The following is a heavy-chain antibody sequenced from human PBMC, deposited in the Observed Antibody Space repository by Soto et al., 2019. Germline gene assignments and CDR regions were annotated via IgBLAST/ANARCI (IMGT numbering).Heavy chain of an antibody. V-gene: IGHV3-7*05. Sequence: DVQLMESGGCLVQPGGSLRLSCAASGFTFSYYWMPWVRQAPGKGLEWVANIRRDGGEEHYVDSVKGRFSVSRDNAKESLYLQMNSLRIEATAVYYCARDSTYRDSSFYYAVFASWGQGTMVTVSS. J-gene: IGHJ3*02. CDR2: IRRDGGEE. CDR3: ARDSTYRDSSFYYAVFAS. CDR1: GFTFSYYW. D-gene: IGHD3-22*01.